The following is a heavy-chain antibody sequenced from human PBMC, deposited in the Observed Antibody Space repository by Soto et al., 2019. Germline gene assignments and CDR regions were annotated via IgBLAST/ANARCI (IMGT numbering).Heavy chain of an antibody. J-gene: IGHJ5*01. CDR1: GYTFTTYV. CDR2: ISTTNGRT. V-gene: IGHV1-18*01. Sequence: QVQLVQSGAEVKKPGASVKVSCKATGYTFTTYVISWMRRALGQGLEWMGWISTTNGRTRYAQKFQGRVTMTTDTSTTTAYMDLRSLRSDDTAVYYCARVTGRSGWYDFGNWFDPWGQGTLVIVSS. CDR3: ARVTGRSGWYDFGNWFDP. D-gene: IGHD6-19*01.